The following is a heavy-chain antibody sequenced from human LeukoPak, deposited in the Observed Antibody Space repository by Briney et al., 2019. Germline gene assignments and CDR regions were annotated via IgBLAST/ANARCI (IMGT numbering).Heavy chain of an antibody. D-gene: IGHD3-10*01. J-gene: IGHJ4*02. CDR2: INPNSGDT. CDR1: GYTFTGYY. CDR3: ARIFGSGNY. Sequence: VASVNVSCKASGYTFTGYYMHWVRQPPGQGLEWMGWINPNSGDTNYAQNFQGRVTMTRDTSISTAYMELSRLRSDDTAVYYCARIFGSGNYWGQGTLVTVSS. V-gene: IGHV1-2*02.